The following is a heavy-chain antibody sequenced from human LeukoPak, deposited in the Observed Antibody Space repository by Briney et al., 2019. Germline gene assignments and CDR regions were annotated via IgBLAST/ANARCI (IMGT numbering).Heavy chain of an antibody. J-gene: IGHJ6*02. D-gene: IGHD3-9*01. CDR1: GFTFSSYG. V-gene: IGHV3-33*01. Sequence: GGSLRLSCAASGFTFSSYGMHWVRQAPGKGLEWVAVIWYDGSNKYYADSVKGRFTISRDNSKNTLYLQMNSLRAEDTAVYYCARGGYYDILTGYYYYGMDVWGQGTTVTVSS. CDR2: IWYDGSNK. CDR3: ARGGYYDILTGYYYYGMDV.